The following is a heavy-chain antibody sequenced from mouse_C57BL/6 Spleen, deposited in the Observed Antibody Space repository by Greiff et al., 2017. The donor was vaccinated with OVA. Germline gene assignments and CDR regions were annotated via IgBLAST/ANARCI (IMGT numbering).Heavy chain of an antibody. CDR1: GYTFTSYW. CDR2: IDPSDSYT. CDR3: YYGSSHGYYAMDY. J-gene: IGHJ4*01. D-gene: IGHD1-1*01. V-gene: IGHV1-50*01. Sequence: QVHVKQPGAELVKPGASVKLSCKASGYTFTSYWMQWVKQRPGQGLEWIGEIDPSDSYTNYNQKFKGKATLTVDTSSSTAYMQLSSLTSEDSAVYYCYYGSSHGYYAMDYWGQGTSVTVSS.